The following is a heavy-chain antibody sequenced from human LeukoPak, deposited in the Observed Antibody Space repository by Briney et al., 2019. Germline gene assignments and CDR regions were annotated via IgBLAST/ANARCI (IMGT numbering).Heavy chain of an antibody. CDR2: INHSGST. V-gene: IGHV4-34*01. J-gene: IGHJ5*02. D-gene: IGHD4-17*01. CDR3: TRGDYGDYVADP. Sequence: SETLSLTCAVYGGSFSGYYWSWIRQPPGKRLEWIGEINHSGSTNYNPSLKSRVTITVDTSKNQFSLKLSSVTAADTAVYYCTRGDYGDYVADPWGQGTLVPVSS. CDR1: GGSFSGYY.